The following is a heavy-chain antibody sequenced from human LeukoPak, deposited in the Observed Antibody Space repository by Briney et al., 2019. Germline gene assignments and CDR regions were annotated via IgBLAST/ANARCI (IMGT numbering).Heavy chain of an antibody. Sequence: GGSLRLSCAASGFTFSSYSMNWVRQAPGKGLEWVSSISSSSSYIYYADSVKGRFTISRDNAKNSLYLQMNSLRAGDTAVYYCARARWGIVVVPAGKSGASYGMDVWGQGTTVTVSS. CDR2: ISSSSSYI. CDR3: ARARWGIVVVPAGKSGASYGMDV. J-gene: IGHJ6*02. D-gene: IGHD2-2*01. CDR1: GFTFSSYS. V-gene: IGHV3-21*01.